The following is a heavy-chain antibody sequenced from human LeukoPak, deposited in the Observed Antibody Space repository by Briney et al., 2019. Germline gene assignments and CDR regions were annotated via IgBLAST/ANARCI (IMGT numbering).Heavy chain of an antibody. Sequence: GASVKVSCKASGYTFTSYGISWVRQAPGQGLEWMGWISAYNGNTKYSQKFQGRVTITRDTSASTAYMELSSLRSEDTAVYYCAREELLRNWNPNYYGMDVWGQGTTVTVSS. CDR1: GYTFTSYG. CDR3: AREELLRNWNPNYYGMDV. J-gene: IGHJ6*02. D-gene: IGHD1-1*01. CDR2: ISAYNGNT. V-gene: IGHV1-18*01.